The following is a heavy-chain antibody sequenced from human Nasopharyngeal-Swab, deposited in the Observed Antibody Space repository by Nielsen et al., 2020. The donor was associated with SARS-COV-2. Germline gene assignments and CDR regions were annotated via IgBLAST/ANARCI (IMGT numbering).Heavy chain of an antibody. J-gene: IGHJ4*02. D-gene: IGHD3-3*01. CDR2: IYYSGST. Sequence: WIRQPPGKGLEWIGYIYYSGSTYYNPSLKGRVTISVDTSKNQFSLKLSSVTAADTAVYYCARANRSGIFGVVLNFDYWGQGTLVTVSS. V-gene: IGHV4-31*02. CDR3: ARANRSGIFGVVLNFDY.